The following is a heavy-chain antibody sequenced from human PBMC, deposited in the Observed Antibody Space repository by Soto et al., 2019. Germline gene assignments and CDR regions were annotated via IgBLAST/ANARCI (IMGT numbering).Heavy chain of an antibody. J-gene: IGHJ6*02. D-gene: IGHD6-13*01. CDR1: GDSVSSNSAA. CDR2: TYYRSKWYN. Sequence: SQTLSLTCAISGDSVSSNSAAWNWIRQSPSRGLEWLGRTYYRSKWYNDYAVSVKSRITINPDTSKNQFSLQLNSVTPEDTAVYYCARASDRSIEAAAYYYYGMDVWGQGTTVTVSS. V-gene: IGHV6-1*01. CDR3: ARASDRSIEAAAYYYYGMDV.